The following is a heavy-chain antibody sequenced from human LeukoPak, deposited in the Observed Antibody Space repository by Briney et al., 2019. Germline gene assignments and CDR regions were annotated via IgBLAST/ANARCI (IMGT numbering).Heavy chain of an antibody. D-gene: IGHD3-10*01. Sequence: GGSLRLSCAASGFTFSGSAMHWVRQASGKGLEWVGRIRSKANSYATAYAASVKGRFTISRDDSKNTAYLQMNSLRAEDAALYYCASAGREAFDIWGQGTMVTVSS. V-gene: IGHV3-73*01. J-gene: IGHJ3*02. CDR1: GFTFSGSA. CDR3: ASAGREAFDI. CDR2: IRSKANSYAT.